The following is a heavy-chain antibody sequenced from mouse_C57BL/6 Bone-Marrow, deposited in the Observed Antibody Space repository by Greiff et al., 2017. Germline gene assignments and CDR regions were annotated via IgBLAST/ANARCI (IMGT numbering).Heavy chain of an antibody. J-gene: IGHJ1*03. V-gene: IGHV7-3*01. CDR3: ARVYYYGSSYGYWYFEV. D-gene: IGHD1-1*01. CDR1: GFTFTDYY. CDR2: IRNKANGYTT. Sequence: EVMLVESGGGLVQPGGSLSLSCAASGFTFTDYYMSWVRQPPGKALEWLGFIRNKANGYTTEYSASVKGRFTISRDNSQSILYLQMNALRAEDSATYYCARVYYYGSSYGYWYFEVWGTGTTVTVSS.